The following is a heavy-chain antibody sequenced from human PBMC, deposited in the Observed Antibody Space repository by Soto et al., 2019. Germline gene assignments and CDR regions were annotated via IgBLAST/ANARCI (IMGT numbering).Heavy chain of an antibody. D-gene: IGHD2-15*01. CDR1: GFTFSSYE. V-gene: IGHV3-48*03. CDR3: ARVSSYCSGGSCYSWYYGMDV. Sequence: PGGSLRLSCAASGFTFSSYEMNWVRQAPGKGLEWVSYISSSGSTIYYADSVKGRFTISRDNAKNSLYLQMNSLRAEDTAVYYCARVSSYCSGGSCYSWYYGMDVWGQGTTVTVS. CDR2: ISSSGSTI. J-gene: IGHJ6*02.